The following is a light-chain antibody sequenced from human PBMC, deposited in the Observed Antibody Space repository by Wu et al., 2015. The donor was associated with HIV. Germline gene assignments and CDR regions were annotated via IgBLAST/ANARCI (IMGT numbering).Light chain of an antibody. CDR1: QDIFTY. Sequence: IQLTQSPSSLSASIGDRVNITCRASQDIFTYLAWYQQTPGKAPRVLIYGASTLQSGISSRFSGSGSGADFTLTISGLQREDFAIYYCQQLNSFPLTFGQGSRLEI. J-gene: IGKJ5*01. CDR3: QQLNSFPLT. V-gene: IGKV1-9*01. CDR2: GAS.